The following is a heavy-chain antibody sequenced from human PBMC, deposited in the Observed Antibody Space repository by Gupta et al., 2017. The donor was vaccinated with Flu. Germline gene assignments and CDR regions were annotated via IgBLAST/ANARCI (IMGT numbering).Heavy chain of an antibody. CDR3: AREKYCSTTSCYRWFDP. CDR1: GYTFIGYY. D-gene: IGHD2-2*02. CDR2: INPNSGGT. Sequence: QVQLVQSGAEVKKPGASVKVYCRASGYTFIGYYIHWVRQAPGQGLEWMGRINPNSGGTNYVQKFQGRVTMTTDTSINTAYMELSRLRSDDTAVYYCAREKYCSTTSCYRWFDPWGQGTLVTVSS. V-gene: IGHV1-2*06. J-gene: IGHJ5*02.